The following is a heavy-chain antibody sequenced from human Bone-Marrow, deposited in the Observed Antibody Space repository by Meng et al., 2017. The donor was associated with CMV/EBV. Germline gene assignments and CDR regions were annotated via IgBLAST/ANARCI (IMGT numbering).Heavy chain of an antibody. V-gene: IGHV1-69*10. CDR3: ARVGRCSSTSCLRKYFQH. CDR2: IIPILGIA. CDR1: GGTFSSYA. J-gene: IGHJ1*01. D-gene: IGHD2-2*01. Sequence: SVKVSCKASGGTFSSYAISWVRQAPGQGLEWMGGIIPILGIANYAQKFQGRVTITADKSTSTAYMELGSLRSEDTAVYYCARVGRCSSTSCLRKYFQHWGQGTLVTVSS.